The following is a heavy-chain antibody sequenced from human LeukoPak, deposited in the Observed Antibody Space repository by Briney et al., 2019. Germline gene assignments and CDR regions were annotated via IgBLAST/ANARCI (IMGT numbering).Heavy chain of an antibody. CDR2: IYTSGST. V-gene: IGHV4-61*02. CDR3: ARGYCDILTGYNWFDP. Sequence: SQTLSLTCTVSGGSISSGSYYWSWIRQPAGKGLEWIGRIYTSGSTNYNPSLKSRVTISVDTSKNQFSLKLSSVTAADTAVYYCARGYCDILTGYNWFDPWGQGTLVTVSS. J-gene: IGHJ5*02. CDR1: GGSISSGSYY. D-gene: IGHD3-9*01.